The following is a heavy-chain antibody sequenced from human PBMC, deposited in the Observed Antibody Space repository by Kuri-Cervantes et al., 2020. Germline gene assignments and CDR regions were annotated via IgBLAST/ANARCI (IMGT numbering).Heavy chain of an antibody. D-gene: IGHD1-26*01. V-gene: IGHV4-34*01. CDR3: ALGATSYYYMDV. Sequence: GSLRLSCTVYGGSLSGSYWSWIRQPPGKGLEWIGEINHSGSTNYNPSLKSRVTISVDTSKNQFSLKLTSVTAADTAVYYCALGATSYYYMDVWGKGTTVTVSS. J-gene: IGHJ6*03. CDR2: INHSGST. CDR1: GGSLSGSY.